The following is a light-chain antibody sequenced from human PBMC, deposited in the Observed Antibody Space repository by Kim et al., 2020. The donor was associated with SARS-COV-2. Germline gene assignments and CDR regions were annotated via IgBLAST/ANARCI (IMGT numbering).Light chain of an antibody. J-gene: IGKJ2*03. Sequence: DIQLTQSPSSLSASVGGRVTITCRASQDISKYLAWFQQRPGKAPKSLIYAASNLQTGVPSKFSGSGSGTEFTLTINSLQPEDFATYSYQLYHSLPDSFGQGTKLEI. V-gene: IGKV1-16*02. CDR3: QLYHSLPDS. CDR2: AAS. CDR1: QDISKY.